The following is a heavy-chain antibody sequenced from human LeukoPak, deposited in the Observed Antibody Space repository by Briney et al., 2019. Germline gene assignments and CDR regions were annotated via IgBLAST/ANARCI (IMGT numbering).Heavy chain of an antibody. J-gene: IGHJ5*02. D-gene: IGHD2-15*01. CDR2: IYYSGST. CDR1: GGSFSGYY. Sequence: SETLSLTCAVYGGSFSGYYWSWIRQPPGKGLEWIGSIYYSGSTYYNPSLKSRVTISVDTSKNQFSLKLSSVTAADTAVYYCARDRPIVGYRIGMNWFDPWGQGTLVTVSS. CDR3: ARDRPIVGYRIGMNWFDP. V-gene: IGHV4-34*01.